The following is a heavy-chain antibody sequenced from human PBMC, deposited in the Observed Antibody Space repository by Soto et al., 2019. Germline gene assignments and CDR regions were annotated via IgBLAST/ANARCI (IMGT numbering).Heavy chain of an antibody. J-gene: IGHJ3*02. V-gene: IGHV1-18*01. CDR1: GYTFTSYG. Sequence: ASVKVSCKASGYTFTSYGISWVRQAPGQGLEWMGWISANNGNTSYAQKLQGRVTMTTDTSTSTVYMELSSLRSEDTAVYYCARASGVATSPHAFDIWGQGTMVTVSS. D-gene: IGHD5-12*01. CDR3: ARASGVATSPHAFDI. CDR2: ISANNGNT.